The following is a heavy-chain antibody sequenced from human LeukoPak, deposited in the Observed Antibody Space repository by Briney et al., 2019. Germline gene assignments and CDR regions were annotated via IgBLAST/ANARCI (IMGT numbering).Heavy chain of an antibody. CDR2: IYSGGST. V-gene: IGHV3-53*01. D-gene: IGHD3-22*01. J-gene: IGHJ6*02. Sequence: GGSLRLSCAASGFTVSSNYMSWVRQAPGKGLEWVSVIYSGGSTYYADSVKGRFTISRDNSKNTLYLQMNSLRAEDTAVYYCARLMYYDSSGDYYGMDVWGQGTTVTVSS. CDR1: GFTVSSNY. CDR3: ARLMYYDSSGDYYGMDV.